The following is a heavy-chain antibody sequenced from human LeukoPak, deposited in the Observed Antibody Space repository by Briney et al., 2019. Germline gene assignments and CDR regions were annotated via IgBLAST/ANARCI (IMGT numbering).Heavy chain of an antibody. V-gene: IGHV3-72*01. Sequence: PGGSLRLSCTVSGFTFSDHYMDWVRQVPGRGVEWLARSRNKANSYTTKYAACVEGRFTISRDDSKNSLYLQMNSLKIEDTAVYYCVRGYRGFDIWGQGTMVTVSS. D-gene: IGHD1-26*01. J-gene: IGHJ3*02. CDR3: VRGYRGFDI. CDR1: GFTFSDHY. CDR2: SRNKANSYTT.